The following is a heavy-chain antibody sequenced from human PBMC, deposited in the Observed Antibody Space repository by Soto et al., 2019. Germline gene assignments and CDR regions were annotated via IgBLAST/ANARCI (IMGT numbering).Heavy chain of an antibody. J-gene: IGHJ6*04. V-gene: IGHV3-66*01. CDR2: IYSGGST. Sequence: EVQLVESGGGLVQRGGSLRLSCAASGITVYNNYMSWVRQAPGKGLEWVSVIYSGGSTSYADSVKGRFTISRDGSKNTVYLQMNSLRAEDTAVYYCARDVGVWGMGTTVTVSS. CDR3: ARDVGV. CDR1: GITVYNNY.